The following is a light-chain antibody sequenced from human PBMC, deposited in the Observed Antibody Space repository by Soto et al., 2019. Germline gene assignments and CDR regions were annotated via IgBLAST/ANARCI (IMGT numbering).Light chain of an antibody. CDR3: ATWDNSLSVVV. Sequence: QSVLTQPPSVSAAPGQKVTISCSGSSSNIGNSFVIWDQQLPGAAPQVLIYDSNKRPSGIPDRFSGSKSGTSGSLDITGLQTGDEADYYCATWDNSLSVVVFGGGTKLTVL. J-gene: IGLJ2*01. V-gene: IGLV1-51*01. CDR1: SSNIGNSF. CDR2: DSN.